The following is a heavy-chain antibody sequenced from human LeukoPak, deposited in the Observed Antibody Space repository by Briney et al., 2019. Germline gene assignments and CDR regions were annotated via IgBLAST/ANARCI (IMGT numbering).Heavy chain of an antibody. CDR1: GGSISSSSYY. CDR2: IYYSGST. D-gene: IGHD6-13*01. V-gene: IGHV4-39*07. Sequence: PSETLSLTCTVSGGSISSSSYYWGWLRQPPGKGREWIGSIYYSGSTYYNPSLKSRVTISVDTSKNQFSLKLSSVTAADTAVYYCAREGGSSSLKRDWNYFDYWGQGTLVTVSS. CDR3: AREGGSSSLKRDWNYFDY. J-gene: IGHJ4*02.